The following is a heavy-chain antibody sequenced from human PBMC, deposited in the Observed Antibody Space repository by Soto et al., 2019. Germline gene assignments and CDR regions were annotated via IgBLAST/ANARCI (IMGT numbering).Heavy chain of an antibody. V-gene: IGHV4-30-4*01. CDR3: ARVDHYYYYYGMDV. Sequence: KSSETLSLTCTVSGGSISSGDYYWSWIRQPPGKGLEWIGYIYYSGSTYYNPSLKSRVTISVDTSKNQFSLKLSSVTAADTAVYYCARVDHYYYYYGMDVWGQGTTVTVSS. J-gene: IGHJ6*02. CDR2: IYYSGST. D-gene: IGHD3-9*01. CDR1: GGSISSGDYY.